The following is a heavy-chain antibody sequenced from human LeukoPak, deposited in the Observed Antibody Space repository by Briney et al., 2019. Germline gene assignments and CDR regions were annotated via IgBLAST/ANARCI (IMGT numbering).Heavy chain of an antibody. CDR1: GGSISSSSYY. J-gene: IGHJ4*02. V-gene: IGHV4-39*07. CDR2: IYYSGST. D-gene: IGHD3-22*01. Sequence: SETLSLTCTVSGGSISSSSYYWGWIRQPPGKGLEWIGSIYYSGSTYYNPSLKSRVTISVDTSKNQFSLKLRSVTAADTAVYYCARETRPDHDSSGYYSQWGQGTLVTVSS. CDR3: ARETRPDHDSSGYYSQ.